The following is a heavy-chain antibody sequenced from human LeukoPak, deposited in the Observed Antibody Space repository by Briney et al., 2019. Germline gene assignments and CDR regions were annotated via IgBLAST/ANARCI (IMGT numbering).Heavy chain of an antibody. CDR2: TYQRSKWYN. CDR3: ARSPSPYSSGWYFDY. Sequence: SQTLSLTCAISGDSVSINSAAWNWIRQSPSRGLEWLGRTYQRSKWYNDYAVSVKSRITINPDIPKNQFSLQLNSVTPEDTAVYYCARSPSPYSSGWYFDYWGQGTLVTVSS. CDR1: GDSVSINSAA. D-gene: IGHD6-19*01. J-gene: IGHJ4*02. V-gene: IGHV6-1*01.